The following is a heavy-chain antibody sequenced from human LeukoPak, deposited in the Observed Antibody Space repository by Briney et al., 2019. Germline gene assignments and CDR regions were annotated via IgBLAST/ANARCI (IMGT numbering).Heavy chain of an antibody. D-gene: IGHD5-18*01. J-gene: IGHJ4*02. CDR2: ISDSGGST. Sequence: GGSLRLSCAASGFTFASYAMSWVRQAPGKGLEWVSTISDSGGSTYYADSVKGRFIISRDNSKSTLFLQMNSLRAEDTAVYYCAKKYRGYSYGPDYWGQGTLVTVSS. V-gene: IGHV3-23*01. CDR3: AKKYRGYSYGPDY. CDR1: GFTFASYA.